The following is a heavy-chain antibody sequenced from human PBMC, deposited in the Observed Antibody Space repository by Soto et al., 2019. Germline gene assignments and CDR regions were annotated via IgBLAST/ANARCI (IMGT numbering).Heavy chain of an antibody. CDR2: VYYSGST. CDR1: GGSMSSYY. J-gene: IGHJ4*02. CDR3: ARFDSGGNSGCDY. V-gene: IGHV4-59*01. Sequence: SETLSLTCTVSGGSMSSYYWSWIRQPPGKGLEWIGYVYYSGSTNYNPSLRSRVTISIDTSKNQFSLKLSSVTTADTAVYYCARFDSGGNSGCDYWGQGTLVT. D-gene: IGHD4-17*01.